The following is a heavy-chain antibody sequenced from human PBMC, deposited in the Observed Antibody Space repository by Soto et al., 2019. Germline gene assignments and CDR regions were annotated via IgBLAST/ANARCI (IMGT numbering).Heavy chain of an antibody. D-gene: IGHD2-15*01. V-gene: IGHV2-5*02. CDR2: IYWDDDK. Sequence: QITLKESGPTLVKPTQTLTLTCTFSGFSLSTSGVGVGWIRQPPGKALEWLALIYWDDDKRYSPSLKSRLTITKDTAKNQVVLTMTTMDPVDTATYYCAHAGYCSVAWPFDNWGQGTLVTVSS. J-gene: IGHJ4*02. CDR1: GFSLSTSGVG. CDR3: AHAGYCSVAWPFDN.